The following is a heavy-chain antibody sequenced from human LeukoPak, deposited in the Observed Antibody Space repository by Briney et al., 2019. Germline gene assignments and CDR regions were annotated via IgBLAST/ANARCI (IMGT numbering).Heavy chain of an antibody. J-gene: IGHJ4*02. V-gene: IGHV1-46*01. CDR2: IDPSVGST. CDR1: GYSFTNYY. CDR3: ARARCSGGSCLSPDFDY. Sequence: GASVKVSFKASGYSFTNYYIHWVRQAPGQGLEWMGIIDPSVGSTSHAQKFQGRVSMPRDPSTSTVYMELSSLTSEDTAVYYCARARCSGGSCLSPDFDYWGQGTLVTVSS. D-gene: IGHD2-15*01.